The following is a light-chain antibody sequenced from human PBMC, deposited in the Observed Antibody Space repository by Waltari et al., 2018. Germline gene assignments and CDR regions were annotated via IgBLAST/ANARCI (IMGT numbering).Light chain of an antibody. CDR2: AAS. CDR3: QQCYSTPYT. Sequence: DIQMTQSPSSLSASLGDRVTITCRASQSISSYLSWYQQKSGKAPKLLIYAASSLQSGVPSRFSGSGSGTDFTLTISSLQAADVAVYYCQQCYSTPYTFGQGTKLEIK. CDR1: QSISSY. V-gene: IGKV1-39*01. J-gene: IGKJ2*01.